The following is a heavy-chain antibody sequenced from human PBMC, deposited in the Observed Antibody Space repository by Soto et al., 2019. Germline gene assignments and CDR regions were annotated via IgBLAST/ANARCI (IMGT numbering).Heavy chain of an antibody. CDR1: GFSLSTSGVG. Sequence: QITLKESGPALGKPTQTLTLTCTFSGFSLSTSGVGVGWIRQPPGKALEWLALIYWDDDKRYSPSLKSRLTTTKDTPKNQVVLTMPNLDPADTATYYCAHSSTYYEILTGYYPNDYVGYWGQGTPGTVFS. J-gene: IGHJ4*02. CDR3: AHSSTYYEILTGYYPNDYVGY. V-gene: IGHV2-5*02. D-gene: IGHD3-9*01. CDR2: IYWDDDK.